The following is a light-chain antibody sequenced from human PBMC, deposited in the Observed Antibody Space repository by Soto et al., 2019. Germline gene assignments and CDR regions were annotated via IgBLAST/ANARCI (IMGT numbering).Light chain of an antibody. Sequence: QSALTQPASVSGSPGQSITISCTGSSSDVGGYNYVSWYQQHPGKAPKLIIYEVSNRPSGLSDRFSGSKSGNTASLTISGLQAEDEADYHCSSYTSSSTSYVFGTGTKLTVL. J-gene: IGLJ1*01. CDR3: SSYTSSSTSYV. CDR2: EVS. CDR1: SSDVGGYNY. V-gene: IGLV2-14*01.